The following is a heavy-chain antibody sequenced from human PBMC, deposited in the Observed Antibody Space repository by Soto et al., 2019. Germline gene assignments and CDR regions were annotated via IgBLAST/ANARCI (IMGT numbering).Heavy chain of an antibody. D-gene: IGHD2-2*01. Sequence: QVQLQESGPGLVEPSQTLSLTCSVSGGSMSSEGYYWSWIRQHPGKGLEWIGYIYYSGLTDYNPSLKSCLTSSVGKSKHEFYLKMRSGTAADTAVYYCVYLRGFTGYADDWGQGTLGTVSS. CDR2: IYYSGLT. V-gene: IGHV4-31*03. J-gene: IGHJ4*02. CDR3: VYLRGFTGYADD. CDR1: GGSMSSEGYY.